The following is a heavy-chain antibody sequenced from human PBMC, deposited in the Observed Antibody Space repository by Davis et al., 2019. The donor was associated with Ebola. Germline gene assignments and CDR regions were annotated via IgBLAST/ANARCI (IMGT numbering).Heavy chain of an antibody. CDR3: ARERIAARLVDY. V-gene: IGHV1-46*03. Sequence: AAPVKVSCKASGYTFTSYYMHWVRQAPGQGLEWMGIINPSGGSTSYAQKFQGRVTMTRDTSTSTVYMELSSLRSEDTAVYYCARERIAARLVDYWGQGTLVTVSS. CDR1: GYTFTSYY. CDR2: INPSGGST. J-gene: IGHJ4*02. D-gene: IGHD6-6*01.